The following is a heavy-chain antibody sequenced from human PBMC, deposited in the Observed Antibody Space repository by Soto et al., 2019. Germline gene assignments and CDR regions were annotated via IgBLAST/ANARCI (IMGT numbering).Heavy chain of an antibody. D-gene: IGHD3-22*01. J-gene: IGHJ3*02. Sequence: PGGSLRLSCAASGFTFSSYGMHWVRQAPGKGLEWVAVIWYDGSNKYYADSVKGRFTISRDNSKNTLYLQMNSLRAEDTAVYYCARDSLYYYDSSGYRDAFDIGGQGTMVTGS. CDR1: GFTFSSYG. CDR3: ARDSLYYYDSSGYRDAFDI. CDR2: IWYDGSNK. V-gene: IGHV3-33*01.